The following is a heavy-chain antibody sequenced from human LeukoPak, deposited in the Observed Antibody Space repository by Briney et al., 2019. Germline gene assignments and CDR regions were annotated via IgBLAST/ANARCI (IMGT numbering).Heavy chain of an antibody. V-gene: IGHV3-72*01. CDR2: VRNKANGYRT. CDR3: ARSGYCGAGTCYSDYFDY. Sequence: GGSLRLSCAASGVTLSGHYMDWVRQAPGKGLGWVGRVRNKANGYRTEYAASVEGRFTVSGDASQNSLYLQMNSLKTEDTAVYYCARSGYCGAGTCYSDYFDYWGLGTLVTVSS. J-gene: IGHJ4*02. D-gene: IGHD2-15*01. CDR1: GVTLSGHY.